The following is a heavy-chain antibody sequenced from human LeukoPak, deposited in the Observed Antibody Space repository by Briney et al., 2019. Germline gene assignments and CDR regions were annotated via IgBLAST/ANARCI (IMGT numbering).Heavy chain of an antibody. V-gene: IGHV3-15*01. J-gene: IGHJ4*02. D-gene: IGHD2-2*01. CDR3: TTAPAQSDY. Sequence: GGSLRLSCAASGFTFSNAWMSWVRQAPGKGLEWVGRIKSKTDSGTTDYAAPMKGRFTISRDDSKKTLYLQMNSLKFEDTAVYYCTTAPAQSDYWGQGTLVTVSS. CDR2: IKSKTDSGTT. CDR1: GFTFSNAW.